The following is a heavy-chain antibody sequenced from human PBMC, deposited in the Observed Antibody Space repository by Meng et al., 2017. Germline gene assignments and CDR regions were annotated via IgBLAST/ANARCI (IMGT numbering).Heavy chain of an antibody. D-gene: IGHD6-25*01. V-gene: IGHV1-2*06. CDR3: ARDEDISAAGKLFGDY. CDR1: GYNFPDYY. Sequence: QVLLVRSGAVVKKPGASVKFSCKPSGYNFPDYYIHWVRRAPGQGLEWMGRINPKSGDAHYAQKFQARVTMTGDTSISTAYMELSGLRSDDTAMYYCARDEDISAAGKLFGDYWGQGTLVTVSS. J-gene: IGHJ4*02. CDR2: INPKSGDA.